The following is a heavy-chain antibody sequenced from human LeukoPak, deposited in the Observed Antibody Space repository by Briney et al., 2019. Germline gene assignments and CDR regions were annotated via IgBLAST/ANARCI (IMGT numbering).Heavy chain of an antibody. CDR2: IYYSGST. Sequence: PSETLSLTCTVSGGSISSYYWSWIRQPPGKGLEWIGYIYYSGSTNYNPSLKSRVTISVDTSKNQFSLKLNSVTAADTAVYYCAREFTFYYDSSGYFDFWGQGTLVTVSS. CDR1: GGSISSYY. J-gene: IGHJ4*02. CDR3: AREFTFYYDSSGYFDF. V-gene: IGHV4-59*12. D-gene: IGHD3-22*01.